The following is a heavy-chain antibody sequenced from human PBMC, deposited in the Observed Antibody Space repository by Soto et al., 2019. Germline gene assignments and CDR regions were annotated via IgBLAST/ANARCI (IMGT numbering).Heavy chain of an antibody. CDR1: GASISSGGYS. CDR2: LYYSGRT. D-gene: IGHD2-15*01. Sequence: SETLSLTCAVSGASISSGGYSWTWIRQHPGKGLEWIGSLYYSGRTYYNPSLKSRVSILVDTAKNQFSLRLNSVTAADTAVYFCARGGEGYCSDGSCYKFDSWGQGTLVTVSS. J-gene: IGHJ4*02. V-gene: IGHV4-31*11. CDR3: ARGGEGYCSDGSCYKFDS.